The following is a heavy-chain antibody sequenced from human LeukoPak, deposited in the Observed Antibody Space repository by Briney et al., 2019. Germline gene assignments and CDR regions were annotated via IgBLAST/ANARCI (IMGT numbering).Heavy chain of an antibody. Sequence: ASVKVSCKASDYTFTNYGISWVRQAPGQGLEWMGWISAYNGNTNYAQKLQGRVTMTTDTSTSTAYMELRSLRSDDTAVYYCARGGASGSGSYYLLDYRGQGTLVTVSS. CDR3: ARGGASGSGSYYLLDY. CDR2: ISAYNGNT. V-gene: IGHV1-18*01. D-gene: IGHD3-10*01. J-gene: IGHJ4*02. CDR1: DYTFTNYG.